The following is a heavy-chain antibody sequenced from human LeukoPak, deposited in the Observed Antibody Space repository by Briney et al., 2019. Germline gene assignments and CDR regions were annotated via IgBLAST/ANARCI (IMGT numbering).Heavy chain of an antibody. J-gene: IGHJ4*02. V-gene: IGHV3-13*01. CDR1: GFTFSDYD. D-gene: IGHD1-1*01. CDR2: IGTAGDT. CDR3: ARVAKERVGGVYYFDY. Sequence: GSLRLSCAASGFTFSDYDMHWVRQATGKGLEWVSAIGTAGDTYYTGSVKGRFTISRENAKNSLYLQMNSLRAGDTAVYYCARVAKERVGGVYYFDYWGQGNLVTVSS.